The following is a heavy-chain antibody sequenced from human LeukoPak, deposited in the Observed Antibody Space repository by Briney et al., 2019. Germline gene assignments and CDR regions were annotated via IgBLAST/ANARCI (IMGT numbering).Heavy chain of an antibody. J-gene: IGHJ6*02. Sequence: PSETLSLTCTVSGGSISTYYWSWIRQPPGKGLEWIANIYYSGRTNYNPSLKSRVIISVDTSKNQFSLKLSSVTAADTAVYYCARVSGVLRFGDCYYGMDVWGQGTTGTGSS. V-gene: IGHV4-59*01. CDR3: ARVSGVLRFGDCYYGMDV. D-gene: IGHD3-16*01. CDR2: IYYSGRT. CDR1: GGSISTYY.